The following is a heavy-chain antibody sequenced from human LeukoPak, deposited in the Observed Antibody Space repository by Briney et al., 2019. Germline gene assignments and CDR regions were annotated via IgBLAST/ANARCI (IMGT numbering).Heavy chain of an antibody. D-gene: IGHD3-10*01. CDR3: ARGRGGTVVRGYLDY. CDR2: MNSNTGNT. J-gene: IGHJ4*02. Sequence: ASVKGSCKASGYTFTNYHIMWVPQATGQGPEWMGWMNSNTGNTGSAQKFQGRVTMTRDTSINTAYMELHSLTSEDTAVYYCARGRGGTVVRGYLDYWGQGTLVTVSS. V-gene: IGHV1-8*01. CDR1: GYTFTNYH.